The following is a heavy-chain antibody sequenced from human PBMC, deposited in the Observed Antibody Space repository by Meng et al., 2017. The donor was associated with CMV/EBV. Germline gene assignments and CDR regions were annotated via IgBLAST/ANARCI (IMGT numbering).Heavy chain of an antibody. V-gene: IGHV3-21*01. Sequence: LRLSCVASGFTFSGHIMNWVRQAPGKGLEWVSSISSSSSYIYYADSVKGRFTISRDNAKNSLYLQMNSLRAEDTAVYYCAREEYSHGLEYYYYGMDVWGQGTTVTVSS. D-gene: IGHD5-18*01. CDR2: ISSSSSYI. J-gene: IGHJ6*02. CDR1: GFTFSGHI. CDR3: AREEYSHGLEYYYYGMDV.